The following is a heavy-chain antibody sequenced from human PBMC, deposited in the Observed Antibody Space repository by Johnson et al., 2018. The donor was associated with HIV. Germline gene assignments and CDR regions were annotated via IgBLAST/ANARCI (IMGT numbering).Heavy chain of an antibody. V-gene: IGHV3-20*04. D-gene: IGHD2-21*02. CDR1: GFTFDEYG. CDR2: INWNGGST. Sequence: VQLVESGGGVVRPGGSLRLSCEVSGFTFDEYGMSWVRQAPGKGLEWVSGINWNGGSTGYADSVKGRFTISRDNSKNKVFLQMNSLTTEATAVDYCARDPGNVYCSGDCYPEDAFDTWGQGTMVLVSS. CDR3: ARDPGNVYCSGDCYPEDAFDT. J-gene: IGHJ3*02.